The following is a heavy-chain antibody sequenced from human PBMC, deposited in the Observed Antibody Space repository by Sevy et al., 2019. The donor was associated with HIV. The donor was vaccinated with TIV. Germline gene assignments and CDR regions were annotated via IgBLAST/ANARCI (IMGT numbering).Heavy chain of an antibody. J-gene: IGHJ6*02. Sequence: SETLSLTCTVSGASISSYYWSWIRQPPGKGVEWVGYIYYNGRTNYNPSLKSRVTISVDTSKNQFSLKLISVTAADTAVYYCARSLADHYYGMDVWGQGTTVTVSS. V-gene: IGHV4-59*01. CDR2: IYYNGRT. CDR3: ARSLADHYYGMDV. CDR1: GASISSYY.